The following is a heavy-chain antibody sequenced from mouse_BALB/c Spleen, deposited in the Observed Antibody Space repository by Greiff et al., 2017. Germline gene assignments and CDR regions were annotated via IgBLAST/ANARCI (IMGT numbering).Heavy chain of an antibody. CDR1: GFTFSSYY. CDR3: ARLNDYDVEGYAMDY. J-gene: IGHJ4*01. CDR2: INSNGGST. V-gene: IGHV5-6-2*01. Sequence: DVMLVESGGGLVKLGGSLKLSCAASGFTFSSYYMSWVRQTPEKRLELVAAINSNGGSTYYPDTVKGRFTISRDNAKNTLYLQMSSLKSEDTALYYCARLNDYDVEGYAMDYWGQGTSVTVSS. D-gene: IGHD2-4*01.